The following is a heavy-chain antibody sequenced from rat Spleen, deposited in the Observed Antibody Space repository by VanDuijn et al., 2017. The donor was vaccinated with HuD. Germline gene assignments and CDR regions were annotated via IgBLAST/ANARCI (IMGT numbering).Heavy chain of an antibody. J-gene: IGHJ2*01. V-gene: IGHV2-15*01. CDR1: GFSLISYT. D-gene: IGHD1-2*01. Sequence: QVQLKESGPGLVQPSQTLSLTCTVSGFSLISYTVSWVRQPPGKGLEWMGGIWGDGSTNYNSALKSRLSISRDTSKSQVFLKMNSLQTEDTAIYFCTRSKITIAAFDYWGQGVMVTVSS. CDR3: TRSKITIAAFDY. CDR2: IWGDGST.